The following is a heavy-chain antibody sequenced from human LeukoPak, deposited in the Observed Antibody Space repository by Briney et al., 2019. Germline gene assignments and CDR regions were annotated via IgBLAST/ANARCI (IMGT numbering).Heavy chain of an antibody. Sequence: PGGSLRLSCAASGFTFRNYAIHWVREAPGKGLEWVSFISYDGSNKYYADSVKGRFTISRDNSKNTLYLQMNSLRAEDTAVYYCARENEEGDYYYYGMDVWGQGTTVTVSS. J-gene: IGHJ6*02. CDR3: ARENEEGDYYYYGMDV. V-gene: IGHV3-30-3*01. CDR1: GFTFRNYA. CDR2: ISYDGSNK.